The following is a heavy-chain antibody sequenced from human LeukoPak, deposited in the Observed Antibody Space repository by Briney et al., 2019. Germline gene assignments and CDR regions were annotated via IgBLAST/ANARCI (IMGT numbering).Heavy chain of an antibody. CDR1: GFNFRDYG. CDR2: IRYDGSNT. CDR3: GIDLRYSSSWHSGDY. V-gene: IGHV3-30*02. J-gene: IGHJ4*02. Sequence: GGSLTLSCAVSGFNFRDYGMHWGRQAPGRGLEWETFIRYDGSNTYNADSVKGRFSIFRDNSKNTLYLQMNGLRTEDTAVYFCGIDLRYSSSWHSGDYWGQGSLVIVSS. D-gene: IGHD6-13*01.